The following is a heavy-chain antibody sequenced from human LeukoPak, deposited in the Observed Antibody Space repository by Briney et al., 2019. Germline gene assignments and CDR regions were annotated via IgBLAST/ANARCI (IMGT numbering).Heavy chain of an antibody. V-gene: IGHV1-18*01. D-gene: IGHD3-10*01. CDR1: GYTFTSYG. J-gene: IGHJ6*02. CDR2: ISAYNGNT. CDR3: ARIALRGVKATPHPNHYYYYYDMDV. Sequence: ASVKVSCKASGYTFTSYGISWVRQAPGQGLEWMGWISAYNGNTNYAQKLQGRVTMTTDTSTSTAYMELRSLRSDDTAVYYCARIALRGVKATPHPNHYYYYYDMDVWGQGTTVTVSS.